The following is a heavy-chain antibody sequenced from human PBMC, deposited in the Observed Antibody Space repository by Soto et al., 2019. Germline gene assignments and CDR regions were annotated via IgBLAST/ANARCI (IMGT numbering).Heavy chain of an antibody. CDR3: ARELRGSRWYPVDY. J-gene: IGHJ4*02. Sequence: GGSLRLSCEASGFIFSNYSMNWVRQAPGKGLEWISYISSSSSTIYDADSVKGRFTVSRDNAKNSLYLQMNSLRDEDTAVYYCARELRGSRWYPVDYWGQGTLVTVSS. CDR1: GFIFSNYS. V-gene: IGHV3-48*02. D-gene: IGHD6-13*01. CDR2: ISSSSSTI.